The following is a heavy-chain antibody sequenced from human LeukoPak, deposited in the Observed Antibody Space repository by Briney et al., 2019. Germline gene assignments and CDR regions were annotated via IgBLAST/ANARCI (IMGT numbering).Heavy chain of an antibody. CDR3: ASLGDYDSSGYYYPHAFDI. CDR1: GFTFSSYS. V-gene: IGHV3-21*01. CDR2: ISSSSSYI. D-gene: IGHD3-22*01. Sequence: GGSLRLSCAASGFTFSSYSMNWVRQAPGKGLEWVSSISSSSSYIYYADSVKGRFTISRDNAKNSLYLQMNSPRAEDTAVYYCASLGDYDSSGYYYPHAFDIWGQGTMVTVSS. J-gene: IGHJ3*02.